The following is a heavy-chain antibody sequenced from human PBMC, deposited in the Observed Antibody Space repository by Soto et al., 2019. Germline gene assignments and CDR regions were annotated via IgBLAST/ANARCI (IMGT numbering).Heavy chain of an antibody. J-gene: IGHJ6*02. CDR2: ISYDGSNK. D-gene: IGHD4-17*01. CDR3: ANDRRPNYGSRMDV. Sequence: QVQLVESGGGVVQPGRSLRLSCAASGFTFSSYGMHWVRQAPGKGLEWVAVISYDGSNKDYADSVKGRFTISRDNSKNTLYLQMNSLRAEDTAVYYCANDRRPNYGSRMDVWRQGPTVTVSS. V-gene: IGHV3-30*18. CDR1: GFTFSSYG.